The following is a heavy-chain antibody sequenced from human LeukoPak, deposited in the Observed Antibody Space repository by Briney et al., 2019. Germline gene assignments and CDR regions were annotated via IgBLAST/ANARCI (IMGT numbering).Heavy chain of an antibody. CDR1: GFTFSSYG. CDR2: IRYDGSNK. J-gene: IGHJ4*02. Sequence: GGSLRLSCAASGFTFSSYGMHWVRQAPGKGLEWVAFIRYDGSNKYYADSVKGRFTISRDNSKNTLYLQMNNLRVEDTAIYYCAKVLCITMVRGVIMRCWAPFDSWGQGTLVTVSS. D-gene: IGHD3-10*01. V-gene: IGHV3-30*02. CDR3: AKVLCITMVRGVIMRCWAPFDS.